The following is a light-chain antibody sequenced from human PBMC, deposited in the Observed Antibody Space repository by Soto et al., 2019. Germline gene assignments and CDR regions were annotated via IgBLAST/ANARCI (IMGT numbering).Light chain of an antibody. CDR2: EVS. Sequence: QSVLTQPASVSGSPGQSITISCTGTRSDVGGYKYVSWYQLHPVKAPKLMIYEVSNRPSGISNRFSASKSGNTASLTISGLQAEDEADYYCFSYTSSTAYVFGTGTKVTVL. V-gene: IGLV2-14*01. CDR3: FSYTSSTAYV. J-gene: IGLJ1*01. CDR1: RSDVGGYKY.